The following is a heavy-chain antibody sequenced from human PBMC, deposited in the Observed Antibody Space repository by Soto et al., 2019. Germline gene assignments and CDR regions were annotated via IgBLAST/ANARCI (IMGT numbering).Heavy chain of an antibody. D-gene: IGHD2-2*01. V-gene: IGHV3-23*01. CDR3: ARLNVEIQLRSYPYYFDY. J-gene: IGHJ4*02. Sequence: PGGSLRLSCAASGFIFSNYGISWVRQAPGKGLEWVSGISGSGGVTFYADSVKGRFTISRDNSKNTLSLQMDSLRAEDTAVYYCARLNVEIQLRSYPYYFDYWGQGALVTVSS. CDR2: ISGSGGVT. CDR1: GFIFSNYG.